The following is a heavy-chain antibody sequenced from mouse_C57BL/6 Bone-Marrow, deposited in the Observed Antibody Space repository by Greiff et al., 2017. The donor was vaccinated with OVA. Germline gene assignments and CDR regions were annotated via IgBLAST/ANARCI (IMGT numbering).Heavy chain of an antibody. Sequence: VKLQQPGAGLVKPGASVKLSCKASGYTFTSYWMHWVKQRPGQGLEWIGMIHPNSGSTNYNEKFKSKATLTVDKSSSTAYMQLSSLTSEDSAVYYCASYYGSSFTSFAYWGQGTLVTVSA. V-gene: IGHV1-64*01. J-gene: IGHJ3*01. CDR2: IHPNSGST. CDR3: ASYYGSSFTSFAY. D-gene: IGHD1-1*01. CDR1: GYTFTSYW.